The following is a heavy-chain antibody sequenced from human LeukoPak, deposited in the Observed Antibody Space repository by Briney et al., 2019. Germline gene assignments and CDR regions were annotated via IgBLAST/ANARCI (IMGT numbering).Heavy chain of an antibody. CDR3: ARFDSSGYYLAY. J-gene: IGHJ4*02. CDR2: INPNSGGT. CDR1: GYTFTGYY. D-gene: IGHD3-22*01. V-gene: IGHV1-2*06. Sequence: ASVKVSCKASGYTFTGYYMHWVRQAPGQGLEWVGRINPNSGGTNYAQKFQGRVTMTRDTSISTAYMELSRLRSDDTAVYYCARFDSSGYYLAYWGQGTLVTVSP.